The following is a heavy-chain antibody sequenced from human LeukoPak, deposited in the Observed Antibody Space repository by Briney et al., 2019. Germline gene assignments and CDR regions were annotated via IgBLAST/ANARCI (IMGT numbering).Heavy chain of an antibody. CDR1: GYSISSGYY. V-gene: IGHV4-38-2*01. J-gene: IGHJ6*03. D-gene: IGHD3-3*01. CDR2: SYDRGST. CDR3: ASPRRYYDFWSGPVGYYMDV. Sequence: PSETLSLTCAVSGYSISSGYYWGWSRPPPGKGVGGIGISYDRGSTYYKASVKGRVTISGDTAKNQLSLKLSSVTAADTAVYYCASPRRYYDFWSGPVGYYMDVWGKGTTVTVSS.